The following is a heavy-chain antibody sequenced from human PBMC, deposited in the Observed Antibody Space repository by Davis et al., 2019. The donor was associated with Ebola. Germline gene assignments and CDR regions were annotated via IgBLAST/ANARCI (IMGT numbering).Heavy chain of an antibody. Sequence: MPSETLSLTCTVSGGSVSSGSYYWSWIRQPPGKGLEWIGYIYYSGSTNYNPSLKSRVTISVDTSKNQFSLKLSSVTAADTAVYYCARGPSYMGFDPWGQGTLVTVSS. CDR1: GGSVSSGSYY. V-gene: IGHV4-61*01. J-gene: IGHJ5*02. CDR3: ARGPSYMGFDP. CDR2: IYYSGST. D-gene: IGHD1-1*01.